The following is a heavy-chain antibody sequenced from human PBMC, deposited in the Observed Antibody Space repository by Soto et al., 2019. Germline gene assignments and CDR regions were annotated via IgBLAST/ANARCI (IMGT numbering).Heavy chain of an antibody. J-gene: IGHJ3*02. V-gene: IGHV4-59*01. CDR1: GGSISSYY. CDR2: IYYSGST. CDR3: ARDSLTGTTNAFDI. Sequence: QSQTLSLTCTVSGGSISSYYWSWIRQPPGKGLEWIGYIYYSGSTNYNPSLKSRVTISVDTSKNQFSLKLSSVTAADTAVYYCARDSLTGTTNAFDIWGQGTMVTVSS. D-gene: IGHD1-7*01.